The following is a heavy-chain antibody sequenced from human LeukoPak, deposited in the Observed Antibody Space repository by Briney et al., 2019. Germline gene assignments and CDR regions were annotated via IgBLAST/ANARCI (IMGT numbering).Heavy chain of an antibody. CDR1: GYTFTDYG. Sequence: GASVKVSCKASGYTFTDYGISWVRQAPGQGLEWMGWISAYNDDTNYAQKLQGRVTMTTDTSTSTAYMELRSLRSDDTAVYYCASGYCSGGSCYSVDDYYYMDVWGKGTTVTVSS. D-gene: IGHD2-15*01. CDR2: ISAYNDDT. V-gene: IGHV1-18*01. CDR3: ASGYCSGGSCYSVDDYYYMDV. J-gene: IGHJ6*03.